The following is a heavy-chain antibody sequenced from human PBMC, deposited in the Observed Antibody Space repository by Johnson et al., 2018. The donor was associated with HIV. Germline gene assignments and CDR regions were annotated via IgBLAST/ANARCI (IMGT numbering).Heavy chain of an antibody. CDR2: ISSSGGST. J-gene: IGHJ3*02. Sequence: VQLVESGGGVVQPGRSLRLSCAASGFSFSDYYMTWIRQAPGKGLEWVSYISSSGGSTYYADSVKGRFTISRDNSKNTLHLQMSSLRPEDTAVYYCARAERVVTPGGAAFDIWGQGTMVTVSS. CDR1: GFSFSDYY. D-gene: IGHD4-23*01. CDR3: ARAERVVTPGGAAFDI. V-gene: IGHV3-11*04.